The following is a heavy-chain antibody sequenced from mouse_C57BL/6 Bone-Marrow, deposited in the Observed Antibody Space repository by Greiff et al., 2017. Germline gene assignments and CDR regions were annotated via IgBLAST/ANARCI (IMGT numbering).Heavy chain of an antibody. V-gene: IGHV6-3*01. CDR3: TFITTVGGPSYWYFEV. J-gene: IGHJ1*03. D-gene: IGHD1-1*01. Sequence: EVKVEESGGGLVQPGGSMKLSCVASGFTFSNYWMNWVRQSPEKGLEWVAQISLKSDNYATHYAESVKGRFTISRDDSKSSVYLQMNNLRAEDTGIYYCTFITTVGGPSYWYFEVWGTGTTVTVSS. CDR1: GFTFSNYW. CDR2: ISLKSDNYAT.